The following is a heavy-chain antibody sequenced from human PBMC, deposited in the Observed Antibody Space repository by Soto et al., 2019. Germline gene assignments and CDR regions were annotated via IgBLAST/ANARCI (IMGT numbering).Heavy chain of an antibody. CDR2: ISGSGGST. CDR3: AKDSRDYYGSGRYYDY. CDR1: GFTFSSYA. J-gene: IGHJ4*02. D-gene: IGHD3-10*01. Sequence: EVQLLESGGGLVQPGGSLRLSCAASGFTFSSYAMSWVRQAPGKGLEWVSAISGSGGSTYYADSVKGRFTISRDNSKNTLYLQMNSLRAEDTAVYYCAKDSRDYYGSGRYYDYWGQGTLVTVSS. V-gene: IGHV3-23*01.